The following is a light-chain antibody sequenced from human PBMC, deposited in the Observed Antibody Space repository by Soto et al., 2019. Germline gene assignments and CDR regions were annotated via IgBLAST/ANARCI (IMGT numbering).Light chain of an antibody. V-gene: IGLV1-47*01. CDR2: RGN. J-gene: IGLJ2*01. CDR1: TANVGTNR. Sequence: QSVLTQPPSASATPGQRVNISCAGSTANVGTNRVYWYRHFPGTAPELLIYRGNLRPTGVPDRFSSSKSGASAYLAISGLRSDDEGDYYCAVWDDALSGFVLFGGGTKLTVL. CDR3: AVWDDALSGFVL.